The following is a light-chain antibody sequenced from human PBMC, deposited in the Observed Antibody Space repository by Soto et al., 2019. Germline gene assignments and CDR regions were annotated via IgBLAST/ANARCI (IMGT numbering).Light chain of an antibody. CDR1: SSDIGAYNY. J-gene: IGLJ1*01. CDR2: DVS. CDR3: YSCSRSRGTRYV. V-gene: IGLV2-14*03. Sequence: QSALTQPASVSGSPGQSITISCTGTSSDIGAYNYVSWYQQHPGQAPKLMISDVSNRSSGISDRFSGSKSGNTASLTISGLQAEDEADYYCYSCSRSRGTRYVFGTGTKVTVL.